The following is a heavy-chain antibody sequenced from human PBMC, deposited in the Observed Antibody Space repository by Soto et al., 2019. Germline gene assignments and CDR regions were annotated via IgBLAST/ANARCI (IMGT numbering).Heavy chain of an antibody. D-gene: IGHD4-4*01. CDR3: ARGGYSNLHYYYGMDV. J-gene: IGHJ6*02. CDR2: IIPIFGTA. Sequence: SVKVSCKASGGTFSSYAISWVRQAPGQGLEWMGGIIPIFGTANYAQKFQGRVTITADESTSTAYMELSSLRSEDTAVYYCARGGYSNLHYYYGMDVWGQGTTVTVSS. V-gene: IGHV1-69*13. CDR1: GGTFSSYA.